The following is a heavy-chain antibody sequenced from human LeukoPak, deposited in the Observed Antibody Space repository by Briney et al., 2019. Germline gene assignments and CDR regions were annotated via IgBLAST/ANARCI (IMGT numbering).Heavy chain of an antibody. D-gene: IGHD1-26*01. CDR1: GFTVSSSY. V-gene: IGHV3-66*01. CDR3: ARGGGYGSYWFRDAFDI. Sequence: GGSLRLSCAASGFTVSSSYMSWVRQAPGKGLEWVSVIYSGGSTYYADSVKGRFTISRDNSKNTLYLQMNSLRGEHTAVYYGARGGGYGSYWFRDAFDIWGQGTMVTVSS. CDR2: IYSGGST. J-gene: IGHJ3*02.